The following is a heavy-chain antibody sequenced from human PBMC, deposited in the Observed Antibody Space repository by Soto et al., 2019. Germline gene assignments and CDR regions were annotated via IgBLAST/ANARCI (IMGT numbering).Heavy chain of an antibody. V-gene: IGHV3-23*01. CDR2: ISGSRVTK. D-gene: IGHD2-2*01. CDR1: GFTFSDYA. J-gene: IGHJ6*02. Sequence: EVQLLESGGGLIQPEGSLRLSCVASGFTFSDYAMSWVRQAPGKGLEWISTISGSRVTKYYADSVKGWFTIARDSSKNTVYLHRNRLSAEDTAVYYCETAAYCSTTSCYTYCCDMDVWGQWTTVTVSS. CDR3: ETAAYCSTTSCYTYCCDMDV.